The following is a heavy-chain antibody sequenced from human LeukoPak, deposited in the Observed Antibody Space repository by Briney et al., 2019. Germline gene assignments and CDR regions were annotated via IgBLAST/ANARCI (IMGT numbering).Heavy chain of an antibody. Sequence: PGGSLRLPCAASGFTFSSYWMHWVRQAPGKGLVWVSRINSDGSSTSYADSVKGRFTISRDNAKNTLYLQMNSLRAEDTAVYYCARDGYCSGGSCYLVAFDIWGQGTMVTVSS. V-gene: IGHV3-74*01. D-gene: IGHD2-15*01. CDR2: INSDGSST. CDR1: GFTFSSYW. J-gene: IGHJ3*02. CDR3: ARDGYCSGGSCYLVAFDI.